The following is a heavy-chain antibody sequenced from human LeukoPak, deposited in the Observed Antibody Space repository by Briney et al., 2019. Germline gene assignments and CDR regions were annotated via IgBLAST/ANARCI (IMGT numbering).Heavy chain of an antibody. Sequence: SQTLSLTCAISGDSVSSNRAAWTWIRQSPSRGLEWLGRTYYRSAWYNDYAVSVKSRITINPDTSKNQFSLQLNSVTPDDTAVYYCASDIASSGGYFDYWGQGIPVTVSS. J-gene: IGHJ4*02. CDR1: GDSVSSNRAA. CDR3: ASDIASSGGYFDY. V-gene: IGHV6-1*01. CDR2: TYYRSAWYN. D-gene: IGHD6-13*01.